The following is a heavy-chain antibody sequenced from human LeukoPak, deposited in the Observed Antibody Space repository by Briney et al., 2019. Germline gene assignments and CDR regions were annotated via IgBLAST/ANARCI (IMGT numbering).Heavy chain of an antibody. CDR2: FDPEDGET. J-gene: IGHJ4*02. CDR1: GYTLTELS. V-gene: IGHV1-24*01. Sequence: GASVKVSCKVSGYTLTELSMQWVRQAPGKGLEWMGGFDPEDGETIYAQKFQGRVTMTRDTSTSTVYMELSSLRSEDTAVYYCARDTAMVMGVDYWGQGTPVTVSS. D-gene: IGHD5-18*01. CDR3: ARDTAMVMGVDY.